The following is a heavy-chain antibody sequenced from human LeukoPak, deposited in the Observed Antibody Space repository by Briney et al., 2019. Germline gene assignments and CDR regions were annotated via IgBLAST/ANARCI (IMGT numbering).Heavy chain of an antibody. J-gene: IGHJ4*02. CDR3: ARDIERERGGYYFDY. V-gene: IGHV1-2*02. D-gene: IGHD3-16*01. CDR1: GYTFTGYY. CDR2: INPNSGGT. Sequence: ASVKVSCKASGYTFTGYYMHWVRQAPGQGLGWMGWINPNSGGTNYAQKFQGRVTMTRDTSISTAYMELSRLRSDDMAVYYCARDIERERGGYYFDYWGQGTLVTVSS.